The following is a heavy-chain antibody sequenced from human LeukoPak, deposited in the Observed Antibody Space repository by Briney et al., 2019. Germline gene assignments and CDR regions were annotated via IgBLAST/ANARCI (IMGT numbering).Heavy chain of an antibody. CDR2: IKQDGTER. J-gene: IGHJ4*02. D-gene: IGHD3-16*01. V-gene: IGHV3-7*01. Sequence: GGSLRLSCAASGFTFTTYWMSWVRQAPGKGLEWVANIKQDGTERYYVDSVKGRFTISRDNAKNSQYLQMNSLRVEDTAVYYCATKGGDYWGQGNMVTVSS. CDR1: GFTFTTYW. CDR3: ATKGGDY.